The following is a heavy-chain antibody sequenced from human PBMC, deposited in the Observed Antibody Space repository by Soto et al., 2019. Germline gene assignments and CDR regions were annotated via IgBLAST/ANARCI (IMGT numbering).Heavy chain of an antibody. CDR1: GFTFSSYS. CDR3: ARDPDYGGNPDHNPDY. CDR2: ISSSSSYI. D-gene: IGHD4-17*01. Sequence: VGSLRLSCAASGFTFSSYSMNWVRQAPGKGLEWVSSISSSSSYIYYADSVKGRFTISRDNAKNSLYLQMNSLRAEDTAVYYCARDPDYGGNPDHNPDYWGQGTLVTVSS. V-gene: IGHV3-21*01. J-gene: IGHJ4*02.